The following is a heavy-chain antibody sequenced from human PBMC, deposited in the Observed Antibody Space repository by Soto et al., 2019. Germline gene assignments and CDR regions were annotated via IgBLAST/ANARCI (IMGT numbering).Heavy chain of an antibody. V-gene: IGHV4-39*02. CDR2: FIYTGNT. CDR1: GGPISTSGYF. Sequence: QLQLQESGPGLVKPSETLSLTCTVSGGPISTSGYFWGWIRQFPGTGLERIGSFIYTGNTYYNPSLGGRATMSVDTSQNRFSLQLTSVIAADTAVYYCVREWVAGNPGGVWGQGTLVTVSS. CDR3: VREWVAGNPGGV. D-gene: IGHD6-13*01. J-gene: IGHJ4*02.